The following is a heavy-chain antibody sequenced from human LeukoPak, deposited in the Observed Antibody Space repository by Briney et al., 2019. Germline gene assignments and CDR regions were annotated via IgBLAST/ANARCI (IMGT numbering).Heavy chain of an antibody. J-gene: IGHJ6*02. CDR2: ISSSSSYI. CDR3: ARVRGGQWLAYYYYGMDV. D-gene: IGHD6-19*01. Sequence: GGSLRLSCAASGFTSSSYSMNWVRQAPGKGLEWVSSISSSSSYIYYADSVKGRFTISRDNAKNSLYLQMNSLRAEDTAVYYCARVRGGQWLAYYYYGMDVWGQGTTVTVSS. V-gene: IGHV3-21*01. CDR1: GFTSSSYS.